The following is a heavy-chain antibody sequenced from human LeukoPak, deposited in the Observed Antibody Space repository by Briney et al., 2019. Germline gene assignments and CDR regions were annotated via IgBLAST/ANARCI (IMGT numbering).Heavy chain of an antibody. Sequence: GGSLRLSCAASGFTFSSYGMHWVRQAPGKGLEWVAVIWYDGSNKYYADSVKGRFTISRDNTRNMLYLQMNSLRVEDTAVYFCATGPFSAFAIWGQGTTLIVSS. V-gene: IGHV3-33*03. CDR1: GFTFSSYG. D-gene: IGHD1-14*01. CDR2: IWYDGSNK. J-gene: IGHJ3*02. CDR3: ATGPFSAFAI.